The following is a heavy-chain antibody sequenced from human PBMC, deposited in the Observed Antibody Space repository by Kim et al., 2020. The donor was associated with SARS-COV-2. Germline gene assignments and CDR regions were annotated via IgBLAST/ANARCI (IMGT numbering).Heavy chain of an antibody. Sequence: ADSVKGRFTHSRDNAKNSLDLQMNSLRAEDTAVYYCARDMYDSRNNWFDPWGQGTLVPVSS. D-gene: IGHD3-22*01. V-gene: IGHV3-11*05. J-gene: IGHJ5*02. CDR3: ARDMYDSRNNWFDP.